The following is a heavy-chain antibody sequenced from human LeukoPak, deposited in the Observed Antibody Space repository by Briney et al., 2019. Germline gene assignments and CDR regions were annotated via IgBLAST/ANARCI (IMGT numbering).Heavy chain of an antibody. Sequence: SVKVSCKASGGTFSSYAISWVRQAPGQGLEWMGGIIPIFGTANYAQKFQGRVTITADESTSTAYMELSSLRSEDTAVYYCARDPFAGTTGGGAFDIWGQGTMVTVSS. D-gene: IGHD1-7*01. V-gene: IGHV1-69*13. CDR2: IIPIFGTA. CDR3: ARDPFAGTTGGGAFDI. CDR1: GGTFSSYA. J-gene: IGHJ3*02.